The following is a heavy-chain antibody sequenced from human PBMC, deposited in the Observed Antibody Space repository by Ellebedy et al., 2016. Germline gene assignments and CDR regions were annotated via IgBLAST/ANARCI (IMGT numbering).Heavy chain of an antibody. D-gene: IGHD1-1*01. V-gene: IGHV1-2*02. CDR2: INPKSGGT. Sequence: ASVKVSXKASGYTFTGFYMHWVRQAPGQGLEWMGWINPKSGGTNYAQKFQGRVTMTRDTSISTAYMDLTMLKSDDTAVYYCARDGVWGSDWNDYSHYGMDVWGQGTTVTVSS. CDR1: GYTFTGFY. CDR3: ARDGVWGSDWNDYSHYGMDV. J-gene: IGHJ6*02.